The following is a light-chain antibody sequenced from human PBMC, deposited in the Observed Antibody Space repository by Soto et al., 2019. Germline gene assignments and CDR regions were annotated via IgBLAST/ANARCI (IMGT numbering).Light chain of an antibody. J-gene: IGLJ3*02. Sequence: QTVVTQEPSFSVSPGGTVTLTCGLSSGSVSTSYYPSWYQQTPGQPPRTLIYSTNTRSSGVPDRFSGSILGNKAALTITGAQADDESDYYCALSMGIGSGVFGGGTKLTVL. CDR3: ALSMGIGSGV. CDR1: SGSVSTSYY. V-gene: IGLV8-61*01. CDR2: STN.